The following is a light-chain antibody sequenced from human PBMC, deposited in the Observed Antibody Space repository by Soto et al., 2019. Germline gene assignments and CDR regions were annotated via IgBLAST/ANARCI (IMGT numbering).Light chain of an antibody. CDR3: QQRSSWTLT. V-gene: IGKV3-11*01. J-gene: IGKJ4*01. CDR1: QSVSSS. Sequence: EIVLTQSQATLSLSPGETATLSCRASQSVSSSLSWYQQKPCQTPRLLIYDASNRATGIPARFSGSGSGTDFTLTVSSLEPEDFAVYYCQQRSSWTLTFGGGTKVEFK. CDR2: DAS.